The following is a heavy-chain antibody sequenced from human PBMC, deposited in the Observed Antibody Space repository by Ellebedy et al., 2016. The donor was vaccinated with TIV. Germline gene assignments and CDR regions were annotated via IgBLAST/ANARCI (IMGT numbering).Heavy chain of an antibody. CDR3: ATSKTASGWTQDFDL. J-gene: IGHJ2*01. CDR2: IYPSDSET. V-gene: IGHV5-51*01. CDR1: GFTFTGYW. Sequence: GESLKIPCKGSGFTFTGYWIGWVRQVPGKGLEWLGIIYPSDSETRYSPSFECQVTISADQSITTAYLQWSSLRASDTAMYYCATSKTASGWTQDFDLWGRGTLVTVSS. D-gene: IGHD6-19*01.